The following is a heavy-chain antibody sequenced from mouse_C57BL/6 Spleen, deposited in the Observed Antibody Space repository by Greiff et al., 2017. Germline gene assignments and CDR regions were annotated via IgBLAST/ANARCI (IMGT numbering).Heavy chain of an antibody. D-gene: IGHD2-12*01. CDR3: ARGLLYSDYFDY. J-gene: IGHJ2*01. CDR1: GFTFSSYA. CDR2: ISDGGSYT. Sequence: DVQLVESGGGLVKPGGSLKLSCAASGFTFSSYAMSWVRQTPEKRLEWVATISDGGSYTYYPDNVKGRFTISRDNAKNNLYLQMSHLKSEDTAMYYCARGLLYSDYFDYWGQGTTLTVSS. V-gene: IGHV5-4*01.